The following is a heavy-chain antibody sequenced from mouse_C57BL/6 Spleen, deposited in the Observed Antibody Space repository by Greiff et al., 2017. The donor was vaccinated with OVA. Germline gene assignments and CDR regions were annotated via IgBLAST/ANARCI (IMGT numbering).Heavy chain of an antibody. D-gene: IGHD2-1*01. V-gene: IGHV3-6*01. J-gene: IGHJ2*01. CDR2: ISYDGSN. Sequence: EVQLQESGPGLVKPSQSLSLTCSVTGYSITSGYYWNWIRQFPGNKLEWMGYISYDGSNNYNPSLKNRISITRDTSKNQFFLKLNSVTTEDTATYYCAREDGNHSFDYWGQGTTLTVSS. CDR1: GYSITSGYY. CDR3: AREDGNHSFDY.